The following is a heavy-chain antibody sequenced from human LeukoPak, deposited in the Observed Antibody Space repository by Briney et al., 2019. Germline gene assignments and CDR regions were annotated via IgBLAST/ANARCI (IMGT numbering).Heavy chain of an antibody. J-gene: IGHJ3*02. V-gene: IGHV4-4*02. D-gene: IGHD2-2*01. CDR2: IFHDGTT. CDR1: GGSISSSNW. CDR3: ARGVVVVTDNGFDI. Sequence: SGTLSLTCAVSGGSISSSNWWSWVRQPPGKGLEWIGDIFHDGTTNFNPSLKSRLTISTDKSKNQFSLKLSSVTAADTAVYYCARGVVVVTDNGFDIWGQGTMVTVSS.